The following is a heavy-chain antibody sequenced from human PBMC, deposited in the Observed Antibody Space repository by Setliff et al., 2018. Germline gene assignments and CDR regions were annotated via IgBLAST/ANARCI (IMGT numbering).Heavy chain of an antibody. V-gene: IGHV3-33*08. D-gene: IGHD2-15*01. CDR1: GFIFSTYW. CDR2: IWDDGGNK. Sequence: GGSLRLSCAASGFIFSTYWMSWVRQAPGKGLEWVAVIWDDGGNKYHADSVKGRFTISRDNSKDTLYLQMNSLRPEDTAVYCCARTCSGSGCYAGLESWGQGTPVTVSS. CDR3: ARTCSGSGCYAGLES. J-gene: IGHJ4*02.